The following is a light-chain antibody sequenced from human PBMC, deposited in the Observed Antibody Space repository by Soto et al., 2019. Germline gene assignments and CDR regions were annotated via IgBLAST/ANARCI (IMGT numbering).Light chain of an antibody. Sequence: DIQLTQPPSFLSASVGDRVTITCRASQGISSCLAWYQQKPGTAPKLLIFAASTLQNGVPSRFSGSGSGTEFTLTISSLQPEDFATYYCLHVNSYSPDTFGPGTKVDIK. CDR3: LHVNSYSPDT. V-gene: IGKV1-9*01. CDR1: QGISSC. J-gene: IGKJ3*01. CDR2: AAS.